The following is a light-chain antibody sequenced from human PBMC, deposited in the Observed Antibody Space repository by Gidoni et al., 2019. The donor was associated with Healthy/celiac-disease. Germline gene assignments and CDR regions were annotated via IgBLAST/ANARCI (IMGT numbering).Light chain of an antibody. CDR2: WAS. Sequence: DIVMTQSPASLAVSLGERATINCKPSQSVLYSSNNKNYLAWYQQKPGQPPKLLIYWASTRESGVPDRFSGSGSGTDFTLTISRLKAEDVAVYYCQQYYSTPPLFGQGAKLEIK. CDR3: QQYYSTPPL. V-gene: IGKV4-1*01. J-gene: IGKJ2*01. CDR1: QSVLYSSNNKNY.